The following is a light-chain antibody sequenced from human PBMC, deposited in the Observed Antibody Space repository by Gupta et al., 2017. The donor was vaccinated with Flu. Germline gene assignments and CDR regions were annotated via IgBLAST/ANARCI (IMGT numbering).Light chain of an antibody. Sequence: DIQMTQSPSTLSASVGDRVTITCRASQSISSWLAWYQQKPGKAPKLLIYKASSLESGVPSRCSGSGSGTEFTLTISSLQPDDFATYYCQQYNSDAYTFGQGTKLEIK. CDR2: KAS. CDR1: QSISSW. V-gene: IGKV1-5*03. CDR3: QQYNSDAYT. J-gene: IGKJ2*01.